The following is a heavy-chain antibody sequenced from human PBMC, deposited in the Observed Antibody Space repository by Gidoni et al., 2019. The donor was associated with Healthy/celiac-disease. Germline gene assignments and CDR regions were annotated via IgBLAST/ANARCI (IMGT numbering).Heavy chain of an antibody. Sequence: EVQLVESGGGLVQPGGSLRLYCADSGFTFSSYAMTWVRQAQGRWLKWVSTITGSGGSTAYADSVKGRFTSSRDNSKNTLYLQMNSLRAEDTAVYYCVKGGLATTLVYFDYWGQGTLVTVSS. CDR2: ITGSGGST. V-gene: IGHV3-23*04. CDR1: GFTFSSYA. D-gene: IGHD1-26*01. CDR3: VKGGLATTLVYFDY. J-gene: IGHJ4*02.